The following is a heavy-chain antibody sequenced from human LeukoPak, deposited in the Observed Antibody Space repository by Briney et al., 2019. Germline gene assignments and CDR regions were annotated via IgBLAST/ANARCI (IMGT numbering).Heavy chain of an antibody. J-gene: IGHJ6*03. V-gene: IGHV4-4*07. D-gene: IGHD4-23*01. CDR1: GRSFSSYY. CDR3: ARDDYGGSPYYYYYMDV. CDR2: IYTSGST. Sequence: SETLSLTCTVAGRSFSSYYWSWIRQPAGKGLEWIGRIYTSGSTNYNPSLKSRVTMSVDTSKNQFSLKLSSVTAADTAVYYCARDDYGGSPYYYYYMDVWGKGTTVTVSS.